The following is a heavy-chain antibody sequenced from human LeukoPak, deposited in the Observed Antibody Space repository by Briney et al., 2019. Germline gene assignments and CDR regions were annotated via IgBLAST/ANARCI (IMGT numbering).Heavy chain of an antibody. J-gene: IGHJ4*02. V-gene: IGHV3-11*04. CDR3: VRDRGISFYFDY. CDR1: GFTFGDYY. Sequence: PGGSLRLSCAASGFTFGDYYMTWIRQAPGKGLQWLSYISSSGSTKYYAESVKGRFTVSRDNAKNSLDLQMNSLRADDTAVYYCVRDRGISFYFDYWGQGTLVTVSS. D-gene: IGHD3-16*02. CDR2: ISSSGSTK.